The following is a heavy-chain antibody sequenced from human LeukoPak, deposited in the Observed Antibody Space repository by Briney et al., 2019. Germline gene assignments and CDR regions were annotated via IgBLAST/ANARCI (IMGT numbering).Heavy chain of an antibody. Sequence: GGSLRLSCAASGFTFSSYGMHWVRQVPGKGLEWVVVITYDGSNKYYADSVKGRFTISRDNSKNTLYLQMNSLRAEDTAVYLCAKDKGYSYGYWIFDYWGQGTLVTVSS. CDR1: GFTFSSYG. CDR3: AKDKGYSYGYWIFDY. J-gene: IGHJ4*02. D-gene: IGHD5-18*01. V-gene: IGHV3-30*18. CDR2: ITYDGSNK.